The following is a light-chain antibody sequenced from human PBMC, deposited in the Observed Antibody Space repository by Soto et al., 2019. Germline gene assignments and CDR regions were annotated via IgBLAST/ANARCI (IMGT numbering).Light chain of an antibody. V-gene: IGKV1-27*01. CDR3: QKYNSAPLT. CDR1: QGSNNY. CDR2: AAS. J-gene: IGKJ4*01. Sequence: DIQMTQSPSSLSASVGDRVTITCRASQGSNNYLAWYQQKPGKVPKLLIYAASTLQSGVPSRFSGSGSGTDFTLNISSLQPEDVATYYCQKYNSAPLTFGGGTKVEIK.